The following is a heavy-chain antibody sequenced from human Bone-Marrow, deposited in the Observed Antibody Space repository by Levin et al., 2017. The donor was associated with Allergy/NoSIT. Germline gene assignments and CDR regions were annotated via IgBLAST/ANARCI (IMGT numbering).Heavy chain of an antibody. V-gene: IGHV3-7*01. J-gene: IGHJ4*02. CDR3: AKVRVVTAIPFDY. D-gene: IGHD2-21*02. CDR1: GFTFSSYW. CDR2: IKQDGSET. Sequence: GGSLRLSCAASGFTFSSYWMSWVRQAPGKGLEWVANIKQDGSETYYVDSVKGRFTISRDNAKNSLYLQMNSLRAEDTALYYCAKVRVVTAIPFDYWGQGTLVTVSS.